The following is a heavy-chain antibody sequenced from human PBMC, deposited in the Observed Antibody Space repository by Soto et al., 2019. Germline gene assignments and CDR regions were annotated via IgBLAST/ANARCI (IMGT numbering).Heavy chain of an antibody. CDR3: ARDSSSQLSYFDY. CDR1: GFTFSSYG. D-gene: IGHD2-2*01. V-gene: IGHV3-33*01. CDR2: IWYDGSNK. Sequence: GGSLRLSCAASGFTFSSYGMHWVRQAPGKGLEWVAVIWYDGSNKYYADSVKGRFTISRDNSKNTLYLQMNSLRAEDTAVYYCARDSSSQLSYFDYWGQGTLVTVSS. J-gene: IGHJ4*02.